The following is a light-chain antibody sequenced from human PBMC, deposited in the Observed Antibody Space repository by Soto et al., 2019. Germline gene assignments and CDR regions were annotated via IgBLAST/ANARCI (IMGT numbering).Light chain of an antibody. CDR2: TVS. CDR3: MQRIEFPLT. Sequence: EIVMTQSPATLSVSPGEGATLSCRSSQSLLDSDDGNTYLDWYLQKPGQSPQLLIYTVSYRASGVPDRFSGSGSGTDFTLKISRVEAEDVGVYYCMQRIEFPLTFGGGTKVEIK. J-gene: IGKJ4*01. V-gene: IGKV2-40*01. CDR1: QSLLDSDDGNTY.